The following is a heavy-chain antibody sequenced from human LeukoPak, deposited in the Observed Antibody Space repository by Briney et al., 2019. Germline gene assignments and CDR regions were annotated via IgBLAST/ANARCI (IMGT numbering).Heavy chain of an antibody. CDR1: GFTFSSYA. CDR2: ISAGGGST. D-gene: IGHD1/OR15-1a*01. Sequence: GGSLRLSCAASGFTFSSYAMSWVRRAPGKGLEWVSAISAGGGSTYYADSVKGRFTISRDNSKNTLYLQMNSLRAEDTAVYYCSAFLWLTGTNFDYWGQGTLVTVSS. V-gene: IGHV3-23*01. J-gene: IGHJ4*02. CDR3: SAFLWLTGTNFDY.